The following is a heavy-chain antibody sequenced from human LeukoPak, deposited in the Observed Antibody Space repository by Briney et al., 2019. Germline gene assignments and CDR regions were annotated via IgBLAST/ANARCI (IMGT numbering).Heavy chain of an antibody. J-gene: IGHJ4*02. CDR1: VFTFSRYG. Sequence: GRTLRLSCAASVFTFSRYGMLWVPHAPAKGLEGVVDLCYNGSNKYYAGSVKGRFTISRDNSKNTLYMQMNALRAEDTAVYYCARGYYYDSSGYLGGDFDYWGQGTLVTVSS. CDR2: LCYNGSNK. CDR3: ARGYYYDSSGYLGGDFDY. D-gene: IGHD3-22*01. V-gene: IGHV3-33*01.